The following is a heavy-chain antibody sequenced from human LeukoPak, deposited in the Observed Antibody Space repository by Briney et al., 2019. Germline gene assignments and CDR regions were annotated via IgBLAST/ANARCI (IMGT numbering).Heavy chain of an antibody. CDR3: AGVGLAAKGRSYFDT. CDR1: GGTFSSYA. D-gene: IGHD4-17*01. CDR2: IIPIFGTA. J-gene: IGHJ4*03. V-gene: IGHV1-69*01. Sequence: GSSVKVSCKASGGTFSSYAISWVRQAPGQGLEWMGGIIPIFGTANYAQKFQGRVTITADESTSTAYMELSSLRSEDTAVYYCAGVGLAAKGRSYFDTGGKGTWATS.